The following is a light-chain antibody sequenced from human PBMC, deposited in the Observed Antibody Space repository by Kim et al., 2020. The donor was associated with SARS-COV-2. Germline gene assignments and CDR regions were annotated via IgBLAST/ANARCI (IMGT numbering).Light chain of an antibody. CDR1: NIGSKS. CDR3: QVWDSGSDHPV. V-gene: IGLV3-21*04. Sequence: SYELTQPPSVSVAPGKTASITCGGNNIGSKSVHWYQQKPGQAPVLVIYYDSDRPSGIPERFSGSNSGNTATLTISRVEAGDEADYYCQVWDSGSDHPVFG. CDR2: YDS. J-gene: IGLJ3*02.